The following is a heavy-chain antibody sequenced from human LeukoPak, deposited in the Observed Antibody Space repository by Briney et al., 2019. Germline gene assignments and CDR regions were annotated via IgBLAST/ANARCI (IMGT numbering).Heavy chain of an antibody. D-gene: IGHD5-12*01. CDR1: GFIFSNYG. V-gene: IGHV3-30*02. CDR2: IRYDGTNK. J-gene: IGHJ4*02. CDR3: ARDIETG. Sequence: GGSLRLSCAASGFIFSNYGMHWVRQAPDKGLEWVAFIRYDGTNKYYADSVKGRFTTSRDNSENTLYLQMNSLRAEDTAVYYCARDIETGWGQGTLVTVSS.